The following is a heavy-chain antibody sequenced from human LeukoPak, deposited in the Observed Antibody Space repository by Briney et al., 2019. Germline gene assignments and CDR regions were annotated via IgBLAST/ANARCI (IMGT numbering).Heavy chain of an antibody. D-gene: IGHD1-26*01. V-gene: IGHV3-23*01. CDR1: GFAFNNYA. J-gene: IGHJ4*02. Sequence: PGGSLRLSCAASGFAFNNYAMSWVRQAPGEGLEWVSTISDNGGSTYYADSVKGRFTISRDNSKNTLYLQMNSLRAEDTAVYYCAREPRNGSYRDLDYWGQGTLVTVSS. CDR2: ISDNGGST. CDR3: AREPRNGSYRDLDY.